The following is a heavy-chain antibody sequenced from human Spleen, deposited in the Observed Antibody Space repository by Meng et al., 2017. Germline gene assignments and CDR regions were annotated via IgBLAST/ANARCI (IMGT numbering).Heavy chain of an antibody. V-gene: IGHV3-9*01. D-gene: IGHD4-23*01. CDR2: ITWNGGRV. J-gene: IGHJ1*01. Sequence: SLKISCAASGFSFDDYAMDWVRQAPGKGLEWVSGITWNGGRVRYADSVKGRFTISRDNAKNSLYLQMDSLRPEDTALYYCVKDTTYDFGVNSYFQHWGQGTLVTVSS. CDR3: VKDTTYDFGVNSYFQH. CDR1: GFSFDDYA.